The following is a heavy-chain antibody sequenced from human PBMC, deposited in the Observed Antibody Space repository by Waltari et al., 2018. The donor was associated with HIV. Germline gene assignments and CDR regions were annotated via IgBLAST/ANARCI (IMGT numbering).Heavy chain of an antibody. Sequence: QVQLVQSGGGVVQPGGSLRLACAGYVSIFRNSGLHLVRRAPGEGLVGAARNSIDRSKKNHPGSVKSRFTPARDKSKNRLELVRIRQRSEETAVYYCAKDTRVWFNGLGNRGQGTLFTV. CDR1: VSIFRNSG. CDR2: NSIDRSKK. CDR3: AKDTRVWFNGLGN. D-gene: IGHD2-2*01. J-gene: IGHJ4*02. V-gene: IGHV3-30*18.